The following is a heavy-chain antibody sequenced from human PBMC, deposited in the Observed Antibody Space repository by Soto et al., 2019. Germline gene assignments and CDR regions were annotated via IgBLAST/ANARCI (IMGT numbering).Heavy chain of an antibody. CDR2: ISSSSSYI. J-gene: IGHJ4*02. V-gene: IGHV3-21*01. CDR1: GFTFSSYS. Sequence: EVQLVESGGGLVKPGGSLRLSCAASGFTFSSYSMNWVRQAPGKGLEWVSSISSSSSYIYYADSVKGRFTISRDNAKNSLYMQMNSLRAEDTAVYYCAREVAYYDILTGYYPDYWGQGTLVTVSS. D-gene: IGHD3-9*01. CDR3: AREVAYYDILTGYYPDY.